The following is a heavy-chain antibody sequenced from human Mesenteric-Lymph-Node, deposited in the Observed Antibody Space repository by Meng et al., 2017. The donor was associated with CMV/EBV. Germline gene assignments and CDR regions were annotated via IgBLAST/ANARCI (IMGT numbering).Heavy chain of an antibody. CDR3: AKAQMIVRGIIITYWDFDL. V-gene: IGHV3-23*01. CDR2: ISGSGAST. D-gene: IGHD3-10*01. J-gene: IGHJ2*01. CDR1: FSSYA. Sequence: FSSYAMSWVRQAPGKGLEWVSAISGSGASTHYADSVKGRFTISRDNSKNTLYLQMNSLRAEDTAVYYCAKAQMIVRGIIITYWDFDLWGRGTLVTVSS.